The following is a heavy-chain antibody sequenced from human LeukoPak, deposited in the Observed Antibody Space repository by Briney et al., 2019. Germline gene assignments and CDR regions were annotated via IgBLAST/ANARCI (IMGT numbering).Heavy chain of an antibody. CDR2: IIPIFGTA. V-gene: IGHV1-69*06. Sequence: GSSVKVSCKASGSTFSSYAISWVRQAPGQGLEWMGGIIPIFGTANYAQKFQGRVTITADKSTSTAYMELSSLRSEDTAVYYCARDRYVYGHGGSYYMDVWGKGTTVTVSS. CDR1: GSTFSSYA. CDR3: ARDRYVYGHGGSYYMDV. J-gene: IGHJ6*03. D-gene: IGHD3-16*01.